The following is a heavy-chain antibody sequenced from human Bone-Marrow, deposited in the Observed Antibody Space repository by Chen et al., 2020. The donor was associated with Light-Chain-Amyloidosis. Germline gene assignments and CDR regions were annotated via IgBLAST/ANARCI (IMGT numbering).Heavy chain of an antibody. CDR3: VKDVENSSPSYFDY. D-gene: IGHD6-6*01. J-gene: IGHJ4*02. CDR2: INWDSGFI. Sequence: EVQLVESGGGLVQPGRSLRLSCAASGLTFDDYAMHWVRLVPGKGLEWVSGINWDSGFIDYADSVKGRFTISRDNAKNSLYLQMNSLRTEDTALYYCVKDVENSSPSYFDYWGQGTLVTVSS. CDR1: GLTFDDYA. V-gene: IGHV3-9*01.